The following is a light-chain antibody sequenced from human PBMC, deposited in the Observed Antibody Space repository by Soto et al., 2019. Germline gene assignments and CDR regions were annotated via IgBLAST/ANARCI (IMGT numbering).Light chain of an antibody. CDR3: QEYDSYSST. V-gene: IGKV1-5*01. CDR2: DAS. Sequence: DIQMTQSPSTLSASVGDRVTITCRASQSISNYLAWYHQKPGTAPKVLIYDASSFESGVPLRFSGTGSGTEFTLTISRLQPDDFGTYYCQEYDSYSSTFGPGPKLQIK. CDR1: QSISNY. J-gene: IGKJ2*01.